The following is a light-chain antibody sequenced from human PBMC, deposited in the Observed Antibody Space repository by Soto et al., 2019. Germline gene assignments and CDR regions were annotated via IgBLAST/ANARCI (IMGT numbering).Light chain of an antibody. Sequence: QSVLTQPPSVSEAPRQRVTISCSGSSSNIGNNAVNWYQQLPGKAPKLLIYYDDLLPSGVADRFSGSKSGTSASLAISGLRSEDEADDYCEAWDESLNRWVFGGGTKLTVL. V-gene: IGLV1-36*01. CDR3: EAWDESLNRWV. CDR2: YDD. J-gene: IGLJ3*02. CDR1: SSNIGNNA.